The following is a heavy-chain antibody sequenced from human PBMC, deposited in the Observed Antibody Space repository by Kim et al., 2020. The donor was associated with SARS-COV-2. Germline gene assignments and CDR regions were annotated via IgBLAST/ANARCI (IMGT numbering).Heavy chain of an antibody. J-gene: IGHJ6*02. CDR1: GFTFSSYS. CDR2: ISSSSSYI. D-gene: IGHD6-13*01. CDR3: AESGGAAAGVYYYYGMDV. Sequence: GGSLRLSCAASGFTFSSYSMNWVRQAPGKGLEWVSSISSSSSYIYYADSVKGRFTISRDNAKNSLYLQMNSLRAEDTAVYYCAESGGAAAGVYYYYGMDVWGQGTTVTVSS. V-gene: IGHV3-21*01.